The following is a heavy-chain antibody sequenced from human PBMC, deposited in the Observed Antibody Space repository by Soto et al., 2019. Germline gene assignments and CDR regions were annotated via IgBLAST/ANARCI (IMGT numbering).Heavy chain of an antibody. CDR3: ARDFDPSEPKPNYYYDGD. J-gene: IGHJ4*02. CDR2: ISYDGSNK. D-gene: IGHD3-22*01. Sequence: AGGSLRLSCAASGFTFSSYAMHWVRQAPGKGLEWVAVISYDGSNKYYADSVKGRFTISRDNSKNTLYLQMNSLRAEDTAVYYCARDFDPSEPKPNYYYDGDWGQGTLVTVSS. CDR1: GFTFSSYA. V-gene: IGHV3-30-3*01.